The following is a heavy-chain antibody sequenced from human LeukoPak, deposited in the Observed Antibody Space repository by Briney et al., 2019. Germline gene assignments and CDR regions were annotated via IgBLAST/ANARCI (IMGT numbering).Heavy chain of an antibody. Sequence: ASVKVSCKVSGYTLTELSMHWVRQAPGKGLEWMGGFDLEDGETIYAQTFQGRVTMTEETSTDTAYMELSRLRSEDTAVYYCATALAYSGSYYALNHWGQGTLVTVSS. CDR2: FDLEDGET. CDR1: GYTLTELS. CDR3: ATALAYSGSYYALNH. V-gene: IGHV1-24*01. J-gene: IGHJ5*02. D-gene: IGHD1-26*01.